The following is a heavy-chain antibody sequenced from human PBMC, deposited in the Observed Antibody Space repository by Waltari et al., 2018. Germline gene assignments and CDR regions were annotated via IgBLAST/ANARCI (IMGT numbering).Heavy chain of an antibody. CDR1: GFTFSSYA. J-gene: IGHJ4*02. D-gene: IGHD3-22*01. CDR2: ISGSGGST. Sequence: EVQLVESGGGLVQPGGSLRLSCAASGFTFSSYAMSWVRQAPGKGLEWVSAISGSGGSTYYADSVKGRFTISRDNSKNTLYLQMNSLRAEDTAVYYCAKEGEYYYDSSGSFDYWGQGTLVTVSS. V-gene: IGHV3-23*04. CDR3: AKEGEYYYDSSGSFDY.